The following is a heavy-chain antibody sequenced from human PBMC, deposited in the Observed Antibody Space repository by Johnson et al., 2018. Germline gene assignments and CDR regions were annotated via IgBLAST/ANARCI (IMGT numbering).Heavy chain of an antibody. CDR2: IIPIFGTA. CDR3: ARGAREVTFGGVIANDAFDI. D-gene: IGHD3-16*02. CDR1: GGTFSSYA. V-gene: IGHV1-69*12. Sequence: QVQLVQSGAEVKKPGSSVKVSCKASGGTFSSYAISWVRQAPGQGLEWMGGIIPIFGTANYAQKFQGRVTITADESTSTAYMELSSLSSEDTAVYYCARGAREVTFGGVIANDAFDIWGQGTMVTVSS. J-gene: IGHJ3*02.